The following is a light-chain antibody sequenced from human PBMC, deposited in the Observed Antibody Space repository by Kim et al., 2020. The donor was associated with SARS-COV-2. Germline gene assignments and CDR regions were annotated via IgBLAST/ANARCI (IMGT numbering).Light chain of an antibody. CDR2: DVS. Sequence: GQSITISCTGTSSDVGGYDYVSWYQQHPGKAPKLMIYDVSDRPSGVSNRFSGSKSGNTASLTISGLQAEDEGDYYCSSYSTNSPVVFGGGTQLTVL. V-gene: IGLV2-14*03. J-gene: IGLJ2*01. CDR1: SSDVGGYDY. CDR3: SSYSTNSPVV.